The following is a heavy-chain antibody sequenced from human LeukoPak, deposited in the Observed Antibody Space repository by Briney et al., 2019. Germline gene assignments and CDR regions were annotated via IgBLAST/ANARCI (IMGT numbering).Heavy chain of an antibody. D-gene: IGHD3-10*01. CDR3: AKPREDYYGSGSYYFDY. CDR2: ISGSGGST. Sequence: PGGSLRLSCAASGFTFSSYAMSWVRQAPGKGLEWVSAISGSGGSTYYADSVKGRFTISRDNSKNTLYLQMSSLRAEDTAVYYCAKPREDYYGSGSYYFDYWGQGTLVTVSS. CDR1: GFTFSSYA. J-gene: IGHJ4*02. V-gene: IGHV3-23*01.